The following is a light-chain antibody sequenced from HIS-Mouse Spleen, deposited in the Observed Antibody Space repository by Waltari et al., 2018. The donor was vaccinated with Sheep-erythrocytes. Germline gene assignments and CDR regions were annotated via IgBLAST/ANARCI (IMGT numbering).Light chain of an antibody. V-gene: IGLV2-8*01. CDR2: EVS. CDR1: SSDVGGYNY. CDR3: SSYAGSNNWV. J-gene: IGLJ3*02. Sequence: QSALTQPPSASGSPGQSVPISCTGTSSDVGGYNYVSWYQQHPGKAPKLIIYEVSKRPSGVPDRFSGSKSGNTASLTVSGLQAEDEADYYCSSYAGSNNWVFGGGTKLTVL.